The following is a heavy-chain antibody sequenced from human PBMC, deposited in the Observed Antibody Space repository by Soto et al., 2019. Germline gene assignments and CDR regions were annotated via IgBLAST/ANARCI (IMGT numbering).Heavy chain of an antibody. J-gene: IGHJ3*02. CDR3: SRVAQKWLVAAFDI. D-gene: IGHD6-19*01. CDR1: GYTFVSYG. V-gene: IGHV1-18*01. Sequence: QVQLVQSGAEVKEPGASVKVSCKASGYTFVSYGISWVRQAPGQGLEWMGWISPYNGNTNYVQKFQGRVTMTTDTSTSTVYMELRSLRSDDTAVYYCSRVAQKWLVAAFDIWGQGTMVTVSS. CDR2: ISPYNGNT.